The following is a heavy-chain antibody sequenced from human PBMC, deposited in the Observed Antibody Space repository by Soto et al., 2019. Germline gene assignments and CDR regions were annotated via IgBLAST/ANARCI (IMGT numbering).Heavy chain of an antibody. Sequence: QVQLVESGGGVVQPGRSLRLSCAASGFTFSSYAMHWVRQAPGKGLEWVAVISYDGSNKYYADSVKGRFTISRDNSKNTLYLQMNSLRAEDTAVYYCARGDPLKNRITIFGVARTLLHVDYWGQGTLVTVSS. V-gene: IGHV3-30-3*01. D-gene: IGHD3-3*01. CDR1: GFTFSSYA. CDR3: ARGDPLKNRITIFGVARTLLHVDY. J-gene: IGHJ4*02. CDR2: ISYDGSNK.